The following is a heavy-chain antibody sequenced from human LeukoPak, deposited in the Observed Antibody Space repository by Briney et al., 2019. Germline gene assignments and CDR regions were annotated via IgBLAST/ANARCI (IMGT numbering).Heavy chain of an antibody. CDR2: ISSSGGKT. D-gene: IGHD2-21*02. CDR1: GFTFSSYA. Sequence: GGSLRLSCAASGFTFSSYAMSWVRQAPGKGLEWVSSISSSGGKTYYADSVKGRFTISRDNSKNTLYLQMSSLRAEDTAVYYCAKRDRPCSGDCSAPFYFDYWDEGTPVSVSS. J-gene: IGHJ4*02. V-gene: IGHV3-23*01. CDR3: AKRDRPCSGDCSAPFYFDY.